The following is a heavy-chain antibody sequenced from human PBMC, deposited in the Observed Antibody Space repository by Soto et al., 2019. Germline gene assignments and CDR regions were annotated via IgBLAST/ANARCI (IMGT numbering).Heavy chain of an antibody. CDR1: GYTFTSYA. Sequence: QVQLVQSGAEVKKPGASVKVSCKASGYTFTSYAMHWVRQAPGQRLEWMGWINAGNGNTKYSQKFQGRVTITRDTSASTAYMELSSLRSEDTAVYYCARDGFVQGQPKFKVVAATAAFDIWGQGTMVTVSS. V-gene: IGHV1-3*01. D-gene: IGHD2-15*01. J-gene: IGHJ3*02. CDR2: INAGNGNT. CDR3: ARDGFVQGQPKFKVVAATAAFDI.